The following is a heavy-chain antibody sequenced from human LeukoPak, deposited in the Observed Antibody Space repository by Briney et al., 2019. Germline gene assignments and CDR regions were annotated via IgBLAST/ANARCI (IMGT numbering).Heavy chain of an antibody. CDR3: VRDTMGWNYYGLDV. V-gene: IGHV3-48*03. D-gene: IGHD3-10*01. Sequence: GGSLRLSYAASGFTFKTYEMHWVRQAPGKGLEWVAYISETGSITYYGDSVRGRFTISRDNAEHSLYLHMNTLRAEDTAVYYCVRDTMGWNYYGLDVWGQGTTVTVSS. CDR1: GFTFKTYE. CDR2: ISETGSIT. J-gene: IGHJ6*02.